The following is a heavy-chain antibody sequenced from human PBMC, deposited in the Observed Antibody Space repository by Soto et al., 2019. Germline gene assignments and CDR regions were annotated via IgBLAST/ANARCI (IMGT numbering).Heavy chain of an antibody. V-gene: IGHV5-51*01. J-gene: IGHJ4*02. CDR2: IYPGDSDT. CDR3: ARWYSSGLYYLDY. D-gene: IGHD6-19*01. CDR1: GYSFTSYW. Sequence: PGESLKISCKGSGYSFTSYWIGWVRQMPGKGLEWMGIIYPGDSDTRYSPSFQGQVTISADKSSAYLQWSSLEASDTAMYYCARWYSSGLYYLDYWGQGTLVTVSS.